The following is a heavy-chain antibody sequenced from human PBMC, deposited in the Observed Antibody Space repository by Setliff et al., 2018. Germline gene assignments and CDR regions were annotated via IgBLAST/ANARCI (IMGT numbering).Heavy chain of an antibody. Sequence: PGGSLRLSCAASGFTFSSYSMNWVRQAPGKGLEWVSYISSSSSTIYYADSVKGRFTISRDNAKNSLYLQMNSLRAEDTAVYYCATEDPHLSSGGPDSWGQGTQVTVSS. CDR2: ISSSSSTI. J-gene: IGHJ4*02. CDR1: GFTFSSYS. CDR3: ATEDPHLSSGGPDS. V-gene: IGHV3-48*01. D-gene: IGHD3-10*01.